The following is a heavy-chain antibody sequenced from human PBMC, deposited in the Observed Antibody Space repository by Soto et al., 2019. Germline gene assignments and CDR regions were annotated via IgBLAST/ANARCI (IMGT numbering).Heavy chain of an antibody. CDR2: ITPLFEPT. Sequence: QVQLVQSGPEVKQPGTSVKVSCKASGVTVNRFAVTWVRQAPGQGFQWLGVITPLFEPTNHAQNFQGRATITADESTTTYYLELSGLASEDKAVYYCARGYGGYVADLGQGTLVLVSS. CDR1: GVTVNRFA. CDR3: ARGYGGYVAD. D-gene: IGHD4-17*01. J-gene: IGHJ4*02. V-gene: IGHV1-69*01.